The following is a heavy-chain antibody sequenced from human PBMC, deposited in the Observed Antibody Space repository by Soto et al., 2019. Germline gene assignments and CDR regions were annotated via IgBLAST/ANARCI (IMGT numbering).Heavy chain of an antibody. CDR2: IYYDGGT. Sequence: SETLSLTCSVSGASIKSGNNFWSWIRQRPGKGLEWIGYIYYDGGTYYNPSLKSRVTLSVDTFRNQFSLKVTSVTAADTAIYFCARHDYRDYVDRFDYGRPVTLVTVSS. D-gene: IGHD4-17*01. CDR3: ARHDYRDYVDRFDY. V-gene: IGHV4-31*03. CDR1: GASIKSGNNF. J-gene: IGHJ4*02.